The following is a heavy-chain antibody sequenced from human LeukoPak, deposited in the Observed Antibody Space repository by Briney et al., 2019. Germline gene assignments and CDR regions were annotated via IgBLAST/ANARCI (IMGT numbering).Heavy chain of an antibody. CDR3: ARHRCGSGWYFSGVCEHDDDAFDI. D-gene: IGHD6-19*01. Sequence: KHGESLKISCKGSGYSFTSYWIGWVRQMPGKGLEWMGIIYPGDSDTRYSPSFQGQVTISADKSISTAYLQWSSLKASDTAMYYCARHRCGSGWYFSGVCEHDDDAFDIWGQGTMVTVSS. V-gene: IGHV5-51*01. CDR1: GYSFTSYW. J-gene: IGHJ3*02. CDR2: IYPGDSDT.